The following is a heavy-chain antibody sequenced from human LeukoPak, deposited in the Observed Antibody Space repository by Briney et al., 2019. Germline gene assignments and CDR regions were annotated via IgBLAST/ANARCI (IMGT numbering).Heavy chain of an antibody. V-gene: IGHV3-23*01. CDR1: GFTLSSYA. Sequence: PGGSLRLSCAASGFTLSSYAMSWVRQAPGKGLEWVSAISGSGGSTYYADSVKGRFTISRDNSKNTLYLQMNSLRAEDTAVYYCAKGKGGATFCDYWGQGTLVTVSS. CDR2: ISGSGGST. J-gene: IGHJ4*02. D-gene: IGHD1-26*01. CDR3: AKGKGGATFCDY.